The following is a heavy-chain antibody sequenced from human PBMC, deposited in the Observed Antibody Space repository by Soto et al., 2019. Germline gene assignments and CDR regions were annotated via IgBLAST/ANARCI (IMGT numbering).Heavy chain of an antibody. D-gene: IGHD6-13*01. CDR1: GYTFTSYY. CDR3: ARDQGMAAAGREAFDS. Sequence: QVQLVQSGAEVKKPGASVKASCKASGYTFTSYYIHCVRQAPGQGLEWMGIINPSSGSTNYAQKLQGRLTMTRDTSTTTVYMELSRLTSEDTAVYYCARDQGMAAAGREAFDSCGQGALVTVSS. CDR2: INPSSGST. V-gene: IGHV1-46*03. J-gene: IGHJ4*02.